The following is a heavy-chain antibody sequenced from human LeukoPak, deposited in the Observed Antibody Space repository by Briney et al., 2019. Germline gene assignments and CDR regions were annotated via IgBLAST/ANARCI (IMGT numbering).Heavy chain of an antibody. J-gene: IGHJ4*02. D-gene: IGHD4-17*01. CDR2: ISSSSSHI. CDR3: ARGMTTVTTGDY. Sequence: GGSLRLSCAASGFTFSTYDMIWVRQAPGKGLEWVSSISSSSSHISFADSVKGRFTISRDNAKNSLYLQMNSLRAEHTAVYYCARGMTTVTTGDYWGQGTLVTVSS. CDR1: GFTFSTYD. V-gene: IGHV3-21*01.